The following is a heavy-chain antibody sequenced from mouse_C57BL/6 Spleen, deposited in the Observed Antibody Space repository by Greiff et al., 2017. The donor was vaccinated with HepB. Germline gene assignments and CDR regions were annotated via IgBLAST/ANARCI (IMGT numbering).Heavy chain of an antibody. D-gene: IGHD1-1*01. CDR1: GYTFTGYW. CDR3: ERGIYYYGSSPGRFDV. Sequence: QVQLQQSGAELMKPGASVKLSCKATGYTFTGYWIEWVKQRPGHGLEWIGEILPGSGSTNYNEKFKGKATFTADTSSKTAYMQLSSLTTEDSAIYYCERGIYYYGSSPGRFDVWGTGTTVTVSS. CDR2: ILPGSGST. V-gene: IGHV1-9*01. J-gene: IGHJ1*03.